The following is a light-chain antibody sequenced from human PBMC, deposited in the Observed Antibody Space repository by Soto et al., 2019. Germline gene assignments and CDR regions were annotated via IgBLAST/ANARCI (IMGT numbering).Light chain of an antibody. CDR3: HQYNLWPWT. CDR1: LTIRTY. CDR2: GAS. Sequence: EIMMTQSPATLSVSPGERATLSCRASLTIRTYLAWYQHKPGQAPRLLIYGASTMATGIPARFSGSGSGTEFTLTISSLQSEDFAIYYCHQYNLWPWTFGQGTRVEI. J-gene: IGKJ1*01. V-gene: IGKV3D-15*01.